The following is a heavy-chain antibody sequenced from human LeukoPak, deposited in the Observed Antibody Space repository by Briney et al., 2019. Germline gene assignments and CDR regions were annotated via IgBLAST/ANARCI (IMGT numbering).Heavy chain of an antibody. CDR1: GFTFSSYG. D-gene: IGHD3-10*01. CDR3: APRGPYYYGSGSFVGSYYFDY. Sequence: PGGSLRLSCAASGFTFSSYGMSWVRQAPGKGLEWVSAISGSGGSTYYADSVKGRFTISRDNSKNTLYLQMNSLRAEDTAVYYCAPRGPYYYGSGSFVGSYYFDYWGQGTLVTVSS. V-gene: IGHV3-23*01. J-gene: IGHJ4*02. CDR2: ISGSGGST.